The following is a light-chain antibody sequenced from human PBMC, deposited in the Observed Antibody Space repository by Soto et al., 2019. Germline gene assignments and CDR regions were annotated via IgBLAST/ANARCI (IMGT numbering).Light chain of an antibody. V-gene: IGKV1-5*01. CDR3: QQYNSYSGT. CDR2: GAS. J-gene: IGKJ1*01. CDR1: QSISSW. Sequence: DIQMTQSPSTLSASVGDRVTITCRASQSISSWLAWYQQKPGKAPKLLIYGASSLESGVPSRFSGSGSGTEFTLTISSLQPDDFTTYYCQQYNSYSGTFGQGTKV.